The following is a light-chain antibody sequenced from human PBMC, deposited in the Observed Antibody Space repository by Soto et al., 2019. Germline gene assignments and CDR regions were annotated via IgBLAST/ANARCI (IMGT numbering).Light chain of an antibody. CDR3: AVWDDNLNGVV. CDR2: YDD. J-gene: IGLJ3*02. Sequence: QSVLTQPPSVSEAPRQRVTISCSGSRSNIGNNAVNWYQQLPGKAPKLLIYYDDLLCSGVSDRFSGSKSGTSASLAISGLQSEDEADYYCAVWDDNLNGVVFGGGTKVTVL. CDR1: RSNIGNNA. V-gene: IGLV1-36*01.